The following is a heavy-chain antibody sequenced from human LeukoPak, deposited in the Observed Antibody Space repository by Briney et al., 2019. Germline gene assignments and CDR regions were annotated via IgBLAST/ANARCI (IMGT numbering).Heavy chain of an antibody. D-gene: IGHD3-9*01. CDR1: GCTFSSYA. CDR2: IIHIFGTA. J-gene: IGHJ6*04. Sequence: SVTVSCKASGCTFSSYAISWVRQAPGQGLDWMGGIIHIFGTANYAQKFQGRVTITADKSTSTAYMELSSLRSEDTAVYYCARDYRSYDILTGYYHSGMDVWGKGTTVTVSS. V-gene: IGHV1-69*06. CDR3: ARDYRSYDILTGYYHSGMDV.